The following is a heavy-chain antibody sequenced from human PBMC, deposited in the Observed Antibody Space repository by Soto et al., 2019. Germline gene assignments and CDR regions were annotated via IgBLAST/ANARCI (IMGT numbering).Heavy chain of an antibody. D-gene: IGHD6-6*01. CDR2: ISGSGGST. J-gene: IGHJ5*02. V-gene: IGHV3-23*01. CDR1: GFTFSSYA. CDR3: PNAERCIEARGFHWLDP. Sequence: GGSLRLSCAASGFTFSSYATSWVRQAPGKGLEWVSAISGSGGSTYYADSVKGRFTISRDNSKNTLYLQMNSLRAEDTVVYYCPNAERCIEARGFHWLDPWGHGTLVNVAS.